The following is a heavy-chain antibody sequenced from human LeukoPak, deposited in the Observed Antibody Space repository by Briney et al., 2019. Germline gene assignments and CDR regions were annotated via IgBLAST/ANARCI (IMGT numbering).Heavy chain of an antibody. J-gene: IGHJ5*02. CDR1: GFTFSSYG. Sequence: PGGSLRLSCAASGFTFSSYGMHWVRQAPGKGLEWVAFIRYDGSNKYYADSVKGRFTISRDNSKNTLYLQMSSLRAEDTAVYYCAKVELAYCGGDCPFDPWGQGTLVTVSS. D-gene: IGHD2-21*02. CDR3: AKVELAYCGGDCPFDP. CDR2: IRYDGSNK. V-gene: IGHV3-30*02.